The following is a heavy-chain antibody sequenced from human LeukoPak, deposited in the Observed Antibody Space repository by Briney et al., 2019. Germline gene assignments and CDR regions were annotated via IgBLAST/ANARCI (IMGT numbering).Heavy chain of an antibody. V-gene: IGHV3-74*01. CDR1: GFTFSNYW. J-gene: IGHJ4*02. Sequence: PGGSLRLSCAASGFTFSNYWMHWVRQAPGKGLVWVSRINTDGSRTTYADSVRGRFTISRDNAKNTLYLQTNTLRAEDTAVYYCARSAGMVDYWGQGTLVTVSS. CDR3: ARSAGMVDY. CDR2: INTDGSRT.